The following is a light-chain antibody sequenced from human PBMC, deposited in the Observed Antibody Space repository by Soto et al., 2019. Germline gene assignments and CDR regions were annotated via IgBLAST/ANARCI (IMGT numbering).Light chain of an antibody. V-gene: IGLV2-23*02. J-gene: IGLJ2*01. CDR2: EVS. CDR1: SSDVGSYNL. CDR3: CSYAGSSTHVV. Sequence: QSALTQPASVSGSPGQSITISCTGTSSDVGSYNLVSWYQQHPGKAPKLRIYEVSKRPSGVSNRFSGSKSGTTASLTISGLQAEDEADYYCCSYAGSSTHVVFGAGTKLTVL.